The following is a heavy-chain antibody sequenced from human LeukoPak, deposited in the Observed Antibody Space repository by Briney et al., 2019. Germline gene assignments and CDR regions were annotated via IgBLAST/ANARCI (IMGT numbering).Heavy chain of an antibody. J-gene: IGHJ4*02. CDR3: AKGSYYDSSSSFYFDY. D-gene: IGHD3-22*01. Sequence: PGGSLRLSCTASGFTFSNFWMGWVRQAPGKGLEWVANIKQDETEKFYLGSVKGRFTISRDNSKNTLYVQVNSLGTEDTAAYYCAKGSYYDSSSSFYFDYWGQGTLVTVSS. V-gene: IGHV3-7*03. CDR1: GFTFSNFW. CDR2: IKQDETEK.